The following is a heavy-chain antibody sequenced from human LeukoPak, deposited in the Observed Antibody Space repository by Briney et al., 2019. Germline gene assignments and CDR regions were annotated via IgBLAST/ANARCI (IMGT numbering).Heavy chain of an antibody. CDR3: ARAVYYDFWSGYLFNWFDP. Sequence: NSSETLSLTCAVSGGSISSGGYSWSWIRQPPGKGLERIGYIYHSGSTYYNPSLKSRVTISVDRSKNQFSLKLSSVTAADTAVYYCARAVYYDFWSGYLFNWFDPWGQGTLVTVSS. J-gene: IGHJ5*02. CDR2: IYHSGST. V-gene: IGHV4-30-2*01. D-gene: IGHD3-3*01. CDR1: GGSISSGGYS.